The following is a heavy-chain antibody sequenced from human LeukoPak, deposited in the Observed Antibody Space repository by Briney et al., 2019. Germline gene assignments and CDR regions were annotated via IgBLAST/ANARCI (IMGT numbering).Heavy chain of an antibody. D-gene: IGHD3-16*01. V-gene: IGHV4-34*01. CDR1: GGSFSGYY. CDR2: INHSGST. Sequence: SETLSLTCAVYGGSFSGYYWSWIRQPPGKGLEWIGEINHSGSTNYNPSLKSRVTISVDTSKNQFSLKLSSVTAADTAVYYCARDWGPGYGMDVWGQGTTVTASS. CDR3: ARDWGPGYGMDV. J-gene: IGHJ6*02.